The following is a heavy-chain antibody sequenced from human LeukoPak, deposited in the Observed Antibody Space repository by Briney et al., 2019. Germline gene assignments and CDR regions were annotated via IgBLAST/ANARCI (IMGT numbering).Heavy chain of an antibody. CDR1: GRSISTYY. CDR2: IYTSGST. Sequence: SETLSLTCTVSGRSISTYYWSWIRQPAGKGLEWIGHIYTSGSTNYNPSLKSRVTMSIDTSKNQFSLKLSSVTAADTAVYYCAREIYSSSWSYNYYYYYMDVWGKGTTVTVSS. V-gene: IGHV4-4*07. D-gene: IGHD6-13*01. J-gene: IGHJ6*03. CDR3: AREIYSSSWSYNYYYYYMDV.